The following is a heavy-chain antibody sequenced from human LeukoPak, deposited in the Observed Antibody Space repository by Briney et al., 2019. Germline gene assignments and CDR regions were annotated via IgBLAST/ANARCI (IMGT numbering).Heavy chain of an antibody. CDR1: GFTFSNAW. J-gene: IGHJ6*02. D-gene: IGHD2-15*01. CDR3: AKGGRYISSGGFDV. Sequence: PGGSLRLSCAASGFTFSNAWMSWVRQAPGKGLEWVGRIKSKTDGGTTDYAAPVKGRFTISRDDSKNTLYLQMNSLRAEDTAVYYCAKGGRYISSGGFDVWGQGTTVTVSS. V-gene: IGHV3-15*01. CDR2: IKSKTDGGTT.